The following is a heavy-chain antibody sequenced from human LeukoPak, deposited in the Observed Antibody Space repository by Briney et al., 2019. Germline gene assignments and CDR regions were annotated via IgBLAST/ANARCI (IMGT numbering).Heavy chain of an antibody. CDR2: IYYSGST. CDR1: GVSISSYY. CDR3: ARDGLDNAFDI. J-gene: IGHJ3*02. V-gene: IGHV4-59*01. Sequence: PSETLSLTCTVSGVSISSYYWSWIRQPPGKGLEWIGYIYYSGSTNYNPSLKSRVTISVDTSKNQFSLKLSSVTAADTAVYYCARDGLDNAFDIWGQGTMVTVSS. D-gene: IGHD3-9*01.